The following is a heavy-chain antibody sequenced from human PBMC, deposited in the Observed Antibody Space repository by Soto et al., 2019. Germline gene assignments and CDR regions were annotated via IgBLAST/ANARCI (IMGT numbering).Heavy chain of an antibody. J-gene: IGHJ4*02. CDR3: ARDYYDSSGPLGDTIFDY. CDR2: ISSSSSYI. V-gene: IGHV3-21*01. D-gene: IGHD3-22*01. Sequence: EVQLVESGGGLVKPGGSLRLSCAASGFTFSSYSMNWVRQAPGKGLEWVSSISSSSSYIYYADSVKGRFTISRDNAKNSLYLQMNSLRAEDTAVYYCARDYYDSSGPLGDTIFDYWGQGTLVTVSS. CDR1: GFTFSSYS.